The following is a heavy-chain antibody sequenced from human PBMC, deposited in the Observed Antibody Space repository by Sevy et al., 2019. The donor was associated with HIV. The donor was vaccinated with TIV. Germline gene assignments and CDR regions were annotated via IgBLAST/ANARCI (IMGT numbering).Heavy chain of an antibody. J-gene: IGHJ4*02. CDR3: AKANGDSRAPYYFDY. V-gene: IGHV3-23*01. CDR1: GFTFSSYA. D-gene: IGHD4-17*01. CDR2: IRGRGDST. Sequence: GGSLRLSCAASGFTFSSYAMNWVRQAPGKGLEWVSAIRGRGDSTYYADSVKGRFTISRDNSKNTLYLQMNSLRAEDTAVYYCAKANGDSRAPYYFDYWGQGTLVTVSS.